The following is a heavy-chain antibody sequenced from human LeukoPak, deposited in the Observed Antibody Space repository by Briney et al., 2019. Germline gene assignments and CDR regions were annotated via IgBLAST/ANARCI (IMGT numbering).Heavy chain of an antibody. CDR1: GFTFSSYS. CDR2: ISSSSSYI. J-gene: IGHJ4*02. V-gene: IGHV3-21*01. CDR3: ARVGPHKAYFDY. Sequence: GGSLRLSCAASGFTFSSYSMNWVRQAPGKGLEWVSSISSSSSYIYYADSVKGRFTISRDNAKNSLYLQMNSLRAEDTAVYHCARVGPHKAYFDYWGQGTLVTVSS.